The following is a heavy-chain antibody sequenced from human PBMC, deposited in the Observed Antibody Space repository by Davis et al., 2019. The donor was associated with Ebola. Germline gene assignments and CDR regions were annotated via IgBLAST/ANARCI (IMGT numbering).Heavy chain of an antibody. CDR1: GGSVSSGSYY. CDR2: IYYSGST. CDR3: ASFGYSYGSIDY. V-gene: IGHV4-61*01. Sequence: SETLSLTCTVSGGSVSSGSYYWSWIRQPPGKGLEWIGYIYYSGSTNYNPSLKSRVTISVDTSKNQFSLKLSSVTAADTAVYYCASFGYSYGSIDYWGQGTLVTVSS. J-gene: IGHJ4*02. D-gene: IGHD5-18*01.